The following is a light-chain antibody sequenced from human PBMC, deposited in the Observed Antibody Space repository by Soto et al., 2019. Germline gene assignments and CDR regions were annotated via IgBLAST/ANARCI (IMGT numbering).Light chain of an antibody. J-gene: IGKJ2*01. V-gene: IGKV3D-20*02. Sequence: EIVLTQSPGTLSLSPGERATLSCRASQSVNRSYLVWYQQRPGQAPRLLIYGASSRATGIPARFSGSGSGTDFTLTISSLEPEDFAVYYCQQRSNWPPYTFGQGTKLEIK. CDR3: QQRSNWPPYT. CDR1: QSVNRSY. CDR2: GAS.